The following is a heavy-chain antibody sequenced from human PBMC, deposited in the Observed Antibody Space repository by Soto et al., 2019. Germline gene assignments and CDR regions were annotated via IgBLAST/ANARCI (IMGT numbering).Heavy chain of an antibody. Sequence: GASLKVSCKSSGYTFNSYAMHWVRQAPGQRLEWMGWINAGNGNTKYSQKFQGRVTITRDTSASTAYMELSSLRSEDTAVYYCARSIVVVTALGYWGQGTLVTVSS. CDR2: INAGNGNT. D-gene: IGHD2-21*02. J-gene: IGHJ4*02. V-gene: IGHV1-3*01. CDR1: GYTFNSYA. CDR3: ARSIVVVTALGY.